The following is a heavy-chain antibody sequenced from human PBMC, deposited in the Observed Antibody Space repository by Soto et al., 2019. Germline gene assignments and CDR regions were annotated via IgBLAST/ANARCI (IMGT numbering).Heavy chain of an antibody. CDR2: ISGSGDST. CDR3: AKERDVAAAGPTKVYGMDV. D-gene: IGHD6-13*01. CDR1: GFTFSSYA. V-gene: IGHV3-23*01. Sequence: EVQLLESGGGLVQPGGSLRLSCAASGFTFSSYAMSWVRQAPGKGLEWVSVISGSGDSTYYADSVRGRFTISRDNSKNTLYLQMNSRRAEDTAVYYCAKERDVAAAGPTKVYGMDVWGQGTTVTVSS. J-gene: IGHJ6*02.